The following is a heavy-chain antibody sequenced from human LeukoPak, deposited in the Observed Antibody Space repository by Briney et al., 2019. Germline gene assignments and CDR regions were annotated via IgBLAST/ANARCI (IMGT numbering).Heavy chain of an antibody. D-gene: IGHD6-19*01. CDR2: IWYDGSNK. CDR1: GFTFSSYG. Sequence: PGGPLRLSCAASGFTFSSYGMHWVRQAPGKGLEWVAVIWYDGSNKYYADSVKGRFTISRDNSKNTLYLQMNSLRAEDTAVYYCARDQNQWLYVYGMDVWGQGTTVTVSS. J-gene: IGHJ6*02. CDR3: ARDQNQWLYVYGMDV. V-gene: IGHV3-33*01.